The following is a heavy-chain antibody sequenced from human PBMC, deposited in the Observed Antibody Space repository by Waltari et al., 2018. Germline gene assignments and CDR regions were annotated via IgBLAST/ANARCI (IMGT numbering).Heavy chain of an antibody. CDR1: GGTFSSYA. J-gene: IGHJ4*02. CDR2: ISPIFGTA. Sequence: QVQLVQSGAEVKKPGSSVKVSCKASGGTFSSYAISWVRQAPGQGLEWMGGISPIFGTANYAQKFQGRVTITADESTSTAYMELSSLRSEDTAVYYCASGDCSGGSCYSGFDYWGQGTLVTVSS. V-gene: IGHV1-69*13. CDR3: ASGDCSGGSCYSGFDY. D-gene: IGHD2-15*01.